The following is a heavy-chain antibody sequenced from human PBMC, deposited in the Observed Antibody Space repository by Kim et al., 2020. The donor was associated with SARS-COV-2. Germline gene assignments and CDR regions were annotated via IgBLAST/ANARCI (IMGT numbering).Heavy chain of an antibody. V-gene: IGHV3-30*04. CDR2: ISYDGSNK. J-gene: IGHJ6*02. CDR3: ARTHCSSTSCFYYYYGMDV. Sequence: GRSLRLSCAASGFTFSSYAMHWVRQAPGKGLEWVAVISYDGSNKYYADSVKGRFTISRDNSKNTLYLQMNSLRAEDTAVYYCARTHCSSTSCFYYYYGMDVWGQGTTVTVSS. D-gene: IGHD2-2*01. CDR1: GFTFSSYA.